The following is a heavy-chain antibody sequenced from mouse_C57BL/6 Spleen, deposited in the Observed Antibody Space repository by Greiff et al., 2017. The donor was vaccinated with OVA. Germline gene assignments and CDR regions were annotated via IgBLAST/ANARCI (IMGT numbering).Heavy chain of an antibody. CDR3: ARDPGDHFDY. CDR2: INYDGSST. CDR1: GFTFSDYY. Sequence: EVKLMESEGGLVQPGSSMKLSCTASGFTFSDYYMAWVRQVPEKGLEWVANINYDGSSTYYLDSLKSRFIISRDNAKNILYLQMSSLKSEDTATYYCARDPGDHFDYWGQGTTLTVSS. V-gene: IGHV5-16*01. D-gene: IGHD3-3*01. J-gene: IGHJ2*01.